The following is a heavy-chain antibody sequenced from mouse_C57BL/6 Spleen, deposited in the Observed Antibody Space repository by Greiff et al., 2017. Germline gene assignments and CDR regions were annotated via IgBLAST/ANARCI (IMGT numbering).Heavy chain of an antibody. CDR3: ARGEGCDAYALDY. CDR2: ILPGSGST. V-gene: IGHV1-9*01. CDR1: GYTFTGYW. J-gene: IGHJ4*01. Sequence: VQLQQSGAELMKPGASVKLSCKASGYTFTGYWIEWVKQRPGHGLEWIGEILPGSGSTNYNEKFKGKATFTADTSSNTAYMQLSSLTSEDAAIYYCARGEGCDAYALDYWGQGTTVTVSS.